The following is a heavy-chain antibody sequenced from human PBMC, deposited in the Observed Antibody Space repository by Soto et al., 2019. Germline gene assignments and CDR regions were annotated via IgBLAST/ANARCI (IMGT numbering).Heavy chain of an antibody. CDR2: IYYSGST. D-gene: IGHD3-10*01. CDR3: ARAVWFGESKWFDP. Sequence: QVQLQESGPGLVKPSETLSLTCTVSGGSVSSGSYYWSWIRQPPGKGLEWIGYIYYSGSTNYNPSLKSRVTISVDTSKNQFSLKLSSVTAADTAVYYCARAVWFGESKWFDPWGQGTLVTVSS. J-gene: IGHJ5*02. V-gene: IGHV4-61*01. CDR1: GGSVSSGSYY.